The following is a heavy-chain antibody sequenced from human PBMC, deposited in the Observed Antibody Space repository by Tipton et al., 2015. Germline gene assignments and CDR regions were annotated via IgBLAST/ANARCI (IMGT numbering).Heavy chain of an antibody. V-gene: IGHV3-23*01. CDR1: GFTFSSYA. J-gene: IGHJ4*02. CDR3: AKGGSYGDYEEHYFDY. CDR2: ISGSSRST. Sequence: SLRLSCVASGFTFSSYAMSWVRQAPGKGLEWVSGISGSSRSTYYADSVKGRFTISRDNSKNTLYLQMNSLRAEDTAVYYCAKGGSYGDYEEHYFDYWGQGTLVTVSS. D-gene: IGHD4-17*01.